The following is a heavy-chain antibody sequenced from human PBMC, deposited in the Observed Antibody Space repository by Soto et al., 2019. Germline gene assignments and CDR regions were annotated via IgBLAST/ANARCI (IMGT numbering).Heavy chain of an antibody. J-gene: IGHJ6*02. CDR3: ARETPSAAAAYYYDGVDV. CDR2: IIQVFGTA. V-gene: IGHV1-69*01. CDR1: GGTFSSYY. Sequence: QVQLVQSGGEVKKAGSSVKVSCKDSGGTFSSYYINGVRQAPGQGLEWVAGIIQVFGTASYAEKFQGRVTITADESTSTAYLELSSRRPEDTAVYDCARETPSAAAAYYYDGVDVWCQGTTVSV. D-gene: IGHD6-13*01.